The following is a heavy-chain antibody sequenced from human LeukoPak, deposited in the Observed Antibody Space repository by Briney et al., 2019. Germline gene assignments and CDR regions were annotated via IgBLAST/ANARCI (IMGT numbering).Heavy chain of an antibody. D-gene: IGHD5-24*01. V-gene: IGHV4-59*01. J-gene: IGHJ4*02. CDR2: IYYSGST. CDR1: GGSISSYY. CDR3: ARVGRYGYNLEYFDY. Sequence: PSETLSLTCTVSGGSISSYYWSWIRQPPGKGLEWIGYIYYSGSTNYNPSLKSRVTISVDTSKNQFPLKLSSVTAADTAVYYCARVGRYGYNLEYFDYWGQGTLVTVSS.